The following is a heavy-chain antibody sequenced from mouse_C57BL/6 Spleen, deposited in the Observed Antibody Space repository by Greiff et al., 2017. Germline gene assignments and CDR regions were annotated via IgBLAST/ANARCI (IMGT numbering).Heavy chain of an antibody. CDR1: GFTFSDYG. CDR3: ARWTTVVAMDD. Sequence: EVKLMESGGGLVKPGGSLKLSCAASGFTFSDYGMHWVRQAPEKGLEWVAYISSGSSTIYYADTVKGRFTISRDNAKNTLFLQMTSLRSEDTAMYYCARWTTVVAMDDWGQGTSVTVSS. D-gene: IGHD1-1*01. CDR2: ISSGSSTI. V-gene: IGHV5-17*01. J-gene: IGHJ4*01.